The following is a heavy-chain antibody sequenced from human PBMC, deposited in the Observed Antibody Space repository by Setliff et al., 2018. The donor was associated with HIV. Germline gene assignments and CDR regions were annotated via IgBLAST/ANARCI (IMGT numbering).Heavy chain of an antibody. CDR1: GYSISSGYY. D-gene: IGHD6-13*01. CDR2: IHHSGTT. Sequence: SETLSLTCAVSGYSISSGYYWAWIRQSPGKGLDWIGSIHHSGTTYYNPSPKSRVTISVDTTTNQVSLQVNSVTAVDTAVYYCARVPTSSWYVTTQRTKEYFHHWGQGTLVTVSS. V-gene: IGHV4-38-2*01. CDR3: ARVPTSSWYVTTQRTKEYFHH. J-gene: IGHJ1*01.